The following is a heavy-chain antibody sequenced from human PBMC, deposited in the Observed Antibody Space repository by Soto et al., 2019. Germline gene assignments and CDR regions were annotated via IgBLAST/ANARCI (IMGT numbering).Heavy chain of an antibody. Sequence: SVKVSCKASGGTFSSYAISWVRQAPGQGLEWMGGIIPIFGTANYAQKFQGRVTITADESTSTAYMELSSLRSEDTAVYYCARDQSPYRDILTYYGMDVWGQGTTVTVSS. CDR2: IIPIFGTA. V-gene: IGHV1-69*13. D-gene: IGHD3-9*01. CDR3: ARDQSPYRDILTYYGMDV. J-gene: IGHJ6*02. CDR1: GGTFSSYA.